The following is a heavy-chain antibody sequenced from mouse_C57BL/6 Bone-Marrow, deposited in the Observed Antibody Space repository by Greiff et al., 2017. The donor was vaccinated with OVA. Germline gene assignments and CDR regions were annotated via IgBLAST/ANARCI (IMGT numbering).Heavy chain of an antibody. CDR1: GYAFTNYL. Sequence: QVQLQQSGAELVRPGTSVKVSCKASGYAFTNYLIEWVKQRPGQGLEWIGVINPGSGGTNYNEKFKGKATLTADKSSSTAYMQLSSLTSEDSAVYFCARRAGNSGDYAMDYWGQGTSVTVSS. CDR2: INPGSGGT. D-gene: IGHD2-1*01. CDR3: ARRAGNSGDYAMDY. V-gene: IGHV1-54*01. J-gene: IGHJ4*01.